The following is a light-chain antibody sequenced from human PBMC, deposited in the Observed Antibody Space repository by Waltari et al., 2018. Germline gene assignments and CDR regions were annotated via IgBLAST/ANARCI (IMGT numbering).Light chain of an antibody. J-gene: IGKJ1*01. Sequence: DVQLTQSPSTLSASVGDRVTITCRASQSISSWLAWYQKKPGQAPQVLIYKAATLQSGVPSRFSGSGSGTELTLTIDSLQPDDVATYYCLQYSNYSWTFGQGTKVEIK. CDR1: QSISSW. CDR2: KAA. V-gene: IGKV1-5*03. CDR3: LQYSNYSWT.